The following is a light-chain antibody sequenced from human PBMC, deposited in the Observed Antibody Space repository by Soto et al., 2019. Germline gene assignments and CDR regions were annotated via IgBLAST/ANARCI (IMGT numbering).Light chain of an antibody. J-gene: IGKJ1*01. V-gene: IGKV1-39*01. CDR3: QQSYSSPRT. CDR1: QSIRRS. Sequence: DIQITQSPSSLSASVADRITITCRASQSIRRSLNGSQQKPGKAPKLLSYAASSLQSGVPSRCSGSGYGTDFTLTITSLQSEDLVIYYCQQSYSSPRTFGQGTKVDIK. CDR2: AAS.